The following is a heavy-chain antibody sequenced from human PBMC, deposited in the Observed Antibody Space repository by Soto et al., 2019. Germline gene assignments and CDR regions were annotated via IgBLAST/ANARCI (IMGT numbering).Heavy chain of an antibody. D-gene: IGHD2-15*01. Sequence: QITLKESGPTLVKPTQTLTLTCTFSGFSLSTSGVGVAWIRQPPGKALEWLALIYWDDDKRYRPSLETRLTITKETSKNKVVLTMTNVDSVDTATYYCAYLPCSGGSCYWFSYSGMDVWGQGTTVIVSS. V-gene: IGHV2-5*02. J-gene: IGHJ6*02. CDR1: GFSLSTSGVG. CDR2: IYWDDDK. CDR3: AYLPCSGGSCYWFSYSGMDV.